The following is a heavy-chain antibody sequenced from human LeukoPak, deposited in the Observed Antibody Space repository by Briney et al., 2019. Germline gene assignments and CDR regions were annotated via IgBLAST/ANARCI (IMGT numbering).Heavy chain of an antibody. CDR1: GFSFSSYA. CDR3: ARGSSISAHPPCDY. D-gene: IGHD6-13*01. V-gene: IGHV3-30*02. CDR2: IRYDGNNQ. Sequence: GGSLRLSCAASGFSFSSYAMHWVRQAPGKGLEWMSFIRYDGNNQYYADSVKGRFTISRDNAKNTLYLQMSSLRSDDTAVYYCARGSSISAHPPCDYWGQGTLVTVSS. J-gene: IGHJ4*02.